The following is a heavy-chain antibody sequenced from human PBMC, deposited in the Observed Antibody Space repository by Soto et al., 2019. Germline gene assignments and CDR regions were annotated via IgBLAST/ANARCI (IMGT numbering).Heavy chain of an antibody. CDR2: INAGNGNT. CDR3: ARDPYYDFWSGYFGLKGFDP. V-gene: IGHV1-3*01. CDR1: GYTFTSYA. Sequence: ASVKVSCKASGYTFTSYAMHWVRQAPGQRLEWMGWINAGNGNTKYSQKFQGRVTITRDTSASTAYMELSSLRSEDTAVYYCARDPYYDFWSGYFGLKGFDPWGQGTLVTVSS. D-gene: IGHD3-3*01. J-gene: IGHJ5*02.